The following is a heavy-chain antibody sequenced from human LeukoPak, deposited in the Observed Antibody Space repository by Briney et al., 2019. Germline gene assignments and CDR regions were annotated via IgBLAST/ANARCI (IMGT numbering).Heavy chain of an antibody. CDR3: AKDIGPVLLGGAFDI. J-gene: IGHJ3*02. CDR2: VSGSGGST. D-gene: IGHD1-26*01. CDR1: GFTFSSYA. V-gene: IGHV3-23*01. Sequence: GGSLRLSCAASGFTFSSYAMSWVRQAPGKGLEGVSAVSGSGGSTYYADVVKGRFTISRDNSKNTLYLKMNSLRAEDMALYYCAKDIGPVLLGGAFDIWGQGTMVTVSS.